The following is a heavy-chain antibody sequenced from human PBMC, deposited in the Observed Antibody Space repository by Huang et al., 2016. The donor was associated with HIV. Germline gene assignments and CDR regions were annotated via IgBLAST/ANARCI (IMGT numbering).Heavy chain of an antibody. D-gene: IGHD3-22*01. Sequence: EVQLVESGGGLVQPGGSLRLSCAASGFTFSRYWMHWVRQAPGKGVVWVSRIKSEGSSSGYADSVKGRFTIARDNAKNTLYLQMNSLRAEDTAVYYCVRDPRIQSWLNYFDYWGQGTLVSVSS. CDR3: VRDPRIQSWLNYFDY. V-gene: IGHV3-74*01. J-gene: IGHJ4*02. CDR2: IKSEGSSS. CDR1: GFTFSRYW.